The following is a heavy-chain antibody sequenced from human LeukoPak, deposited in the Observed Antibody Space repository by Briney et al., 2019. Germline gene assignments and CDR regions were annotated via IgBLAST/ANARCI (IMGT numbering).Heavy chain of an antibody. Sequence: GGSLRLSCAASGFSFSSYNMNWVRQTPGKGLEWVSSITSSSTYTFYADSVKGRFTISRDNARNSLYLQMNSLRVEDTAVYYCARDPYSGSYGPHYYYMDVWGKGTTVTISS. CDR3: ARDPYSGSYGPHYYYMDV. CDR1: GFSFSSYN. V-gene: IGHV3-21*01. CDR2: ITSSSTYT. D-gene: IGHD1-26*01. J-gene: IGHJ6*03.